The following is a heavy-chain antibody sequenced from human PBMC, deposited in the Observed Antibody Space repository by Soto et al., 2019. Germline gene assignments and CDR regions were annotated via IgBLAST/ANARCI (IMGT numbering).Heavy chain of an antibody. J-gene: IGHJ4*02. CDR1: GGTFSSYA. Sequence: SVKVSCKASGGTFSSYAISWVRQAPGQGLECMGGIIPIFGTANYAQKFQGRVTITADESTSTAYMELSSLRSEDTAVYYCASRLTIAARTDYWGQGTLVTVSS. CDR3: ASRLTIAARTDY. V-gene: IGHV1-69*13. CDR2: IIPIFGTA. D-gene: IGHD6-6*01.